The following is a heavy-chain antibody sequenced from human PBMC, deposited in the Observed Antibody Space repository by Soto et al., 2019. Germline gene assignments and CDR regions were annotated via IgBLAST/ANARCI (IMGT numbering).Heavy chain of an antibody. CDR2: ISGSGGST. CDR3: AKDAYSSGWYNWFDP. J-gene: IGHJ5*02. CDR1: GVTFSSYA. D-gene: IGHD6-19*01. Sequence: EVQLLESGGGLVQPGGYLRLSCAASGVTFSSYAMSWVRQAPGKGLEWVSAISGSGGSTYYADSVKGRFTSSRDNSKNTVYLQMSSLSVEERAVYYCAKDAYSSGWYNWFDPWGQGTLVTVSS. V-gene: IGHV3-23*01.